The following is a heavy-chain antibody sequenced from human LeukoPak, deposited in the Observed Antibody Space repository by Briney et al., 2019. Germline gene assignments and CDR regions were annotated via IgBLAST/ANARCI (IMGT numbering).Heavy chain of an antibody. CDR1: GFTFSSYG. CDR2: IWYDGSNK. Sequence: GGSLRLSCAASGFTFSSYGMHWVRQAPGKGLEWAAVIWYDGSNKYYADSVKGRFTISRDNSKNTLYLQMNSLRAEDTAVYHCARGSSGWYNYFDYWGQGTLVTVSS. D-gene: IGHD6-19*01. J-gene: IGHJ4*02. V-gene: IGHV3-33*01. CDR3: ARGSSGWYNYFDY.